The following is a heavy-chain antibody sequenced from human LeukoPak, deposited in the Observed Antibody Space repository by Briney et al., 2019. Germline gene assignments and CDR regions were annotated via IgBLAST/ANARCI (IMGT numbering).Heavy chain of an antibody. J-gene: IGHJ3*02. CDR2: INHSGST. CDR1: GGSFSGYY. Sequence: SETLSLACAVYGGSFSGYYWSWIRQPPGKGLEWIGEINHSGSTNYNPSLKSRVTISVDTSKNQFSLRLSSVTAADTAVYYCARFQYYDSTPQGIRGQGTMVTVSS. V-gene: IGHV4-34*01. CDR3: ARFQYYDSTPQGI. D-gene: IGHD3-22*01.